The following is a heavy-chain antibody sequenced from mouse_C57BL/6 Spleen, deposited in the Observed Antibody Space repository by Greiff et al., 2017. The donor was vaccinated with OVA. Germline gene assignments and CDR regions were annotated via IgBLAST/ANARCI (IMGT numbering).Heavy chain of an antibody. CDR1: GYTFTDYN. V-gene: IGHV1-18*01. CDR2: INPNNGGT. D-gene: IGHD1-1*01. CDR3: ARSRLITTVVAFDY. Sequence: VQLQQSGPELVKPGASVKIPCKASGYTFTDYNMDWVKQSHGKSLEWIGDINPNNGGTIYNQKFKGKATLTVDKSSSTAYMELRSLTSEDTAVYYCARSRLITTVVAFDYWGQGTTLTVSS. J-gene: IGHJ2*01.